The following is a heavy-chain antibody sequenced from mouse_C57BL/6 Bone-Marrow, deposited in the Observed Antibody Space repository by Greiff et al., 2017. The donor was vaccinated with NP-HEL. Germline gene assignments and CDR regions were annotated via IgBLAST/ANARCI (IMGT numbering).Heavy chain of an antibody. J-gene: IGHJ3*01. CDR2: IYPGGGYA. CDR1: GYTFTNYW. V-gene: IGHV1-63*01. Sequence: QVQLQQSGAELVRPGTSVKMSCKASGYTFTNYWIGWAKQRPGHGLEWIGDIYPGGGYANYNEKFKGKATLTADTSSSTAYMQFSSLTSEDSAIDYCARSDYDTFFAYWGQGTLVTVSA. D-gene: IGHD2-4*01. CDR3: ARSDYDTFFAY.